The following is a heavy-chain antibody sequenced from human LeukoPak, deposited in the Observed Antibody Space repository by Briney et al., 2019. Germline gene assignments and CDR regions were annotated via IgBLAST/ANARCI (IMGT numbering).Heavy chain of an antibody. CDR1: GGTFSNYA. V-gene: IGHV1-69*05. Sequence: SVKVSCKASGGTFSNYALSWVRQAPGQGLEWTGGIIPIFGTTNYAQKFQGRVTITTDESTGTAYMELISLRSEDTAIYYCARDRATTVTKSFAFDIWGQGTMVTVSS. CDR2: IIPIFGTT. D-gene: IGHD4-17*01. CDR3: ARDRATTVTKSFAFDI. J-gene: IGHJ3*02.